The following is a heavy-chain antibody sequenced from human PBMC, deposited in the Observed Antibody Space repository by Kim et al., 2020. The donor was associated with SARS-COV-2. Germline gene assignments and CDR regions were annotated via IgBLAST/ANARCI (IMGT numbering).Heavy chain of an antibody. CDR2: IKNSGSI. CDR3: ARDYGDEGGLGGMDV. D-gene: IGHD4-17*01. J-gene: IGHJ6*02. Sequence: SETLSLTCAVYGGSFSGYYWSWIRQTPGKGLEWIGEIKNSGSINYNPYLQSRISMSVDMSKNQFSLNLSSVTAADTAVYYCARDYGDEGGLGGMDVWGQGTTVTVSS. V-gene: IGHV4-34*01. CDR1: GGSFSGYY.